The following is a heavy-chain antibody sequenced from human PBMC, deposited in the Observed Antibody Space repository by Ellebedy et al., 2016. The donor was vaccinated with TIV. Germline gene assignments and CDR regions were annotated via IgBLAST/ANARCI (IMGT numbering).Heavy chain of an antibody. D-gene: IGHD1-26*01. CDR2: ISSSGDTV. CDR3: ARGGSHFDN. Sequence: GGSLRLSCAASGFTFEDYAMHWVRQAPGKGLEWVSFISSSGDTVYYGDSVKGRFAISRDNAKNSLYLQMNSLRDEDTAVYYCARGGSHFDNWGQGTLVTVSS. CDR1: GFTFEDYA. J-gene: IGHJ4*02. V-gene: IGHV3-48*02.